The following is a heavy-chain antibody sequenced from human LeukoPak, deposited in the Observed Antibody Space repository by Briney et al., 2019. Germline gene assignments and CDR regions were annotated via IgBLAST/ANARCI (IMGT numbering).Heavy chain of an antibody. V-gene: IGHV4-59*01. CDR1: GGSISSYY. D-gene: IGHD2-2*01. Sequence: NPSETLSLTCTVSGGSISSYYWSWIRQPPGKGLEWIGYIYYSGSTNYNPSLKSRVTISVDTSKNQFSLKLNSVTAADTAVYYCARTTEDCSSTSCYQYWFDPWGQGTLVTVSS. CDR3: ARTTEDCSSTSCYQYWFDP. J-gene: IGHJ5*02. CDR2: IYYSGST.